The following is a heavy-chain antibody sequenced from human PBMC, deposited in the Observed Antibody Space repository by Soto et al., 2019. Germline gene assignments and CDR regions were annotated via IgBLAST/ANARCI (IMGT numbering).Heavy chain of an antibody. J-gene: IGHJ4*02. CDR3: ARELASYNDY. Sequence: GGSLRLSCAASGFTFSGYWMHWVRQAPGKGLVWVSRIDGDGSRTNYADSVKGRLTISRDNAKNTLYLQMNSLRAEDTAVYYCARELASYNDYWGQGTLVTVSS. CDR2: IDGDGSRT. D-gene: IGHD1-1*01. CDR1: GFTFSGYW. V-gene: IGHV3-74*01.